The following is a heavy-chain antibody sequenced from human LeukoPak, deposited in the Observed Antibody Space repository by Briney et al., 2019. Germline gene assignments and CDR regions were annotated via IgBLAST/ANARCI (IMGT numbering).Heavy chain of an antibody. J-gene: IGHJ4*02. CDR3: ARDRGYSYGIDH. V-gene: IGHV4-59*01. CDR1: GGSISSYY. Sequence: PSETLSLTCTVSGGSISSYYWSWIRQPPGKGLEWIGYIYYSGSTNYNPSLKSRVTISVDTSKNQFSLKLSSVTAADTAVYYCARDRGYSYGIDHWGQGTLVTVSS. CDR2: IYYSGST. D-gene: IGHD5-18*01.